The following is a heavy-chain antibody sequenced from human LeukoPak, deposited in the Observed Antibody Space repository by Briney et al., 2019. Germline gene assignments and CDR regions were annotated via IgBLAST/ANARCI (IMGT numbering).Heavy chain of an antibody. CDR3: ARDSDWLLFDY. V-gene: IGHV3-74*01. Sequence: GGSLRLSCAASGFTFSAYWMHWVRQVPGKGLVWVSRVNREGTTTIYADSVRGRFTISRDNGKNTLYLQMNSLRAEDTAVYYCARDSDWLLFDYWGQGTLVTVSS. D-gene: IGHD3-9*01. CDR1: GFTFSAYW. CDR2: VNREGTTT. J-gene: IGHJ4*02.